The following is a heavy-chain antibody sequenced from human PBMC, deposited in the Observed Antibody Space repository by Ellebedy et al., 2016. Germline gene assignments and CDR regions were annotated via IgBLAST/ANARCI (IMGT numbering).Heavy chain of an antibody. J-gene: IGHJ6*04. D-gene: IGHD3-16*02. CDR2: IGGNSRYI. CDR3: AKGGTYHVYRHVDA. Sequence: GGSLRLSXAASGFTFSDYYMLWIRQAPGKGLEWVSYIGGNSRYINYPDSVRGRFTISRDNAKNSLFLEMSSLRPEDTALYYCAKGGTYHVYRHVDAWGKGTAVSVSS. V-gene: IGHV3-11*05. CDR1: GFTFSDYY.